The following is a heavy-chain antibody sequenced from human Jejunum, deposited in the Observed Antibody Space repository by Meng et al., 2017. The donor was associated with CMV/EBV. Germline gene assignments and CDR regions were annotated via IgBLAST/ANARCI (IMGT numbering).Heavy chain of an antibody. D-gene: IGHD3-10*01. J-gene: IGHJ4*02. V-gene: IGHV3-23*01. CDR2: ISETTRHT. Sequence: FSFSTYAMSWVRQAPGKGLEWVSCISETTRHTTYADSVKGRFTISRDNSKNTLYLQMNSLRAEDTAVYYCVRDYAAGSYRGEGQMFGYWGQGTLVTVSS. CDR1: FSFSTYA. CDR3: VRDYAAGSYRGEGQMFGY.